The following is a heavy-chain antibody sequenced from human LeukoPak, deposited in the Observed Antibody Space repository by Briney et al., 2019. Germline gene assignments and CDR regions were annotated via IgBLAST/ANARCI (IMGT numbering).Heavy chain of an antibody. CDR3: ARERFYGDYFDY. J-gene: IGHJ4*02. V-gene: IGHV3-48*01. CDR1: GFTFSSYS. CDR2: ISSGSSTI. Sequence: GGSLRLSRAASGFTFSSYSINWVRQAPGKGLEWVSYISSGSSTIYYADSVKGRFTISRDNAKNSLYLQMNSLRAEDTAVYYCARERFYGDYFDYWGQGTLVTVSS. D-gene: IGHD4-17*01.